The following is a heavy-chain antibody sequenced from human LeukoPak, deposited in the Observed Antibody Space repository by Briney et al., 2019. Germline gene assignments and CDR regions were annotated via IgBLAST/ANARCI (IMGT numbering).Heavy chain of an antibody. CDR2: INPDNGGT. CDR3: ARDPSNSGYDYLYYFDY. D-gene: IGHD5-12*01. J-gene: IGHJ4*02. Sequence: ASVKVSCKASGYTFTGYYMHWVRQAPGQGLEWMGWINPDNGGTNYAQKFQGRVTMTRDMSISTAYMELSRLRSDDTAVYYCARDPSNSGYDYLYYFDYWGQGTLVTVSA. V-gene: IGHV1-2*02. CDR1: GYTFTGYY.